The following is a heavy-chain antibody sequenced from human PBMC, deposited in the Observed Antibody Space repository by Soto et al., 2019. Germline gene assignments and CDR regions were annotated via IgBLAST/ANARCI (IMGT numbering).Heavy chain of an antibody. J-gene: IGHJ6*02. D-gene: IGHD3-3*01. CDR3: AKGLFRFLEWLPPSYGMDV. CDR2: ISYDGSNK. CDR1: GFTFSRYW. Sequence: GGSLRLSCAASGFTFSRYWMHWVRQAPGKGLEWVAVISYDGSNKYYADSVKGRFTISRDNSKNTLYLQMNSLRAEDTAVYYCAKGLFRFLEWLPPSYGMDVWGQGTTVTVSS. V-gene: IGHV3-30*18.